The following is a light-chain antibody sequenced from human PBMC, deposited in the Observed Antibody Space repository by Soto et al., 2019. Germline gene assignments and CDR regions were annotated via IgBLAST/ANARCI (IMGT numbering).Light chain of an antibody. J-gene: IGKJ5*01. CDR2: GVS. V-gene: IGKV3-20*01. CDR3: QQYGSSPIT. Sequence: EIVLTQSPGTLFLSPGERATLSCRASQSVSSNFLAWYQQKPGQAPRLLIYGVSSRATGIPDRFSGSGFGTVLILTISRLEPEDLAVYHCQQYGSSPITFGQGTRLEIK. CDR1: QSVSSNF.